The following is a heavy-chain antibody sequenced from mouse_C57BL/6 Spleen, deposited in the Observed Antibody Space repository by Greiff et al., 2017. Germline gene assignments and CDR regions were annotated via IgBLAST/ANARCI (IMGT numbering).Heavy chain of an antibody. D-gene: IGHD2-5*01. CDR1: GFNIKDYY. V-gene: IGHV14-2*01. CDR3: ALSSYYSNPCAY. J-gene: IGHJ3*01. CDR2: IDPEDGDT. Sequence: DVQLQESGAELVKPGASVKLSCTASGFNIKDYYMHWVKQRTEQGLEWIGRIDPEDGDTKYAPKFQGKATLTADKSSNTAYLQLRSLTSEDTAVDYCALSSYYSNPCAYWGQGTLVTVSA.